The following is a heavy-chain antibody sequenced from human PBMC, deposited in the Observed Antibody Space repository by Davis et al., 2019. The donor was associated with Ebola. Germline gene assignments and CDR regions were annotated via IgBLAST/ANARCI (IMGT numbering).Heavy chain of an antibody. CDR1: GVTFRNYV. J-gene: IGHJ4*02. CDR2: ISGSGDAT. CDR3: VLRVLEPHDY. V-gene: IGHV3-23*01. D-gene: IGHD1-1*01. Sequence: GESLKISCAVSGVTFRNYVMSWVRQAPGKGLEWVSGISGSGDATYYADPMRGRFAVSRDNSKSTLYLQMNSLRAEDTAIYYCVLRVLEPHDYWGQGILVTVSS.